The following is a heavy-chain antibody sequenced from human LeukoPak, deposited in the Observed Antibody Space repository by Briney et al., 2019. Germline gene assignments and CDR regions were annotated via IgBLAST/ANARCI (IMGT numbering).Heavy chain of an antibody. CDR2: INPRGGST. J-gene: IGHJ5*02. CDR3: ARRDCVGDCYSNWFDP. CDR1: GYTFTNYF. Sequence: ASVKLSCKASGYTFTNYFMHWRRQAPGQGLEWMRIINPRGGSTGYAQKFQGRITMTTDMSTRTVYMELSSLESEDTAVYYCARRDCVGDCYSNWFDPWGQGTLVTVSS. V-gene: IGHV1-46*01. D-gene: IGHD2-21*02.